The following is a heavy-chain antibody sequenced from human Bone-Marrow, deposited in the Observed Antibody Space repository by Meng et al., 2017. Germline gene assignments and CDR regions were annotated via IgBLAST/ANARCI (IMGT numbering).Heavy chain of an antibody. CDR2: VSTNKGDT. J-gene: IGHJ4*02. V-gene: IGHV1-18*01. Sequence: QVLLVQSGAQVKKPGASVKVSCQASGYTFPNAGISWVRPAPGQGLEWMGWVSTNKGDTKYAQRLQGRVTMTTDTSTNTAYMELRTLRSDDTAVYYCARLGYYDNSGIPRPFDYWGQGTLVTVSS. CDR3: ARLGYYDNSGIPRPFDY. D-gene: IGHD3-22*01. CDR1: GYTFPNAG.